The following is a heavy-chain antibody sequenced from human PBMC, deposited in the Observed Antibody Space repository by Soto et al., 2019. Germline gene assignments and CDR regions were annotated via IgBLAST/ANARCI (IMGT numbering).Heavy chain of an antibody. CDR2: IYYSGST. Sequence: SETLSLTCTVSGGSISSSSYFWGWIRQPPGKGLEWIGSIYYSGSTNYSPSLTSRVTISVDTSKNQFSLKLSSVTAADTAVYYCARHRYSYGVYYFDYWGQGTLVTVSS. D-gene: IGHD5-18*01. J-gene: IGHJ4*02. V-gene: IGHV4-39*01. CDR3: ARHRYSYGVYYFDY. CDR1: GGSISSSSYF.